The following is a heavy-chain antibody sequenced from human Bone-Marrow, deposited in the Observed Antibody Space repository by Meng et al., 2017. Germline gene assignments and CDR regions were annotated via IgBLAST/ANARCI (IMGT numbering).Heavy chain of an antibody. Sequence: GESLKISCVASGFAFSSYWMHWVRQAPGKGLVWVSRIKNDGSITTYADSVRGRFTISRDNAKNTVYLQMNSLRAEDTAVYYCARTEGPFDYWGQGTLVTGAS. CDR1: GFAFSSYW. CDR3: ARTEGPFDY. D-gene: IGHD1-14*01. V-gene: IGHV3-74*01. J-gene: IGHJ4*02. CDR2: IKNDGSIT.